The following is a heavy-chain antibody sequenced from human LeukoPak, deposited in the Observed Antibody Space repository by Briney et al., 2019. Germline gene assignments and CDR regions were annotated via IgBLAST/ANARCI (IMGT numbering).Heavy chain of an antibody. CDR2: INPNSGNT. CDR1: GYTFTGYY. CDR3: ARARYGSGRSRFDY. Sequence: ASVKVSCKASGYTFTGYYMHWVRQAPGQGLEWMGWINPNSGNTGYAQKFQGRVTMTRNTSISTAYMELSSLRSEDTAVYYCARARYGSGRSRFDYWGQGTLVTVSS. D-gene: IGHD3-10*01. V-gene: IGHV1-8*02. J-gene: IGHJ4*02.